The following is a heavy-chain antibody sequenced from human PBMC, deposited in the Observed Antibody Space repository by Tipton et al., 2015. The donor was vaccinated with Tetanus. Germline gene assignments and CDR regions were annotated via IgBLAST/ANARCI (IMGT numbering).Heavy chain of an antibody. CDR2: VSSSGNS. Sequence: TLSLTCTVSGGSVSSYYWTWFRQPPGKRLEWIGFVSSSGNSNYNPSLKSRVTISTDKSKNQVSLRLNSVTAADTAVYFCARTPDYYYGMDVWGQGTTVTVPS. J-gene: IGHJ6*02. CDR1: GGSVSSYY. V-gene: IGHV4-59*02. CDR3: ARTPDYYYGMDV.